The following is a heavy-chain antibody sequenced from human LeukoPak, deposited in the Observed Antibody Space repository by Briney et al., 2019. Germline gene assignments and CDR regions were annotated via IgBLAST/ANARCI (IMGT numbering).Heavy chain of an antibody. CDR1: GFTFDDYA. CDR2: ISWNSGSI. Sequence: GGSLRLSCAASGFTFDDYAMHWVRQAPGKGLEWVSGISWNSGSIGYADSVKGRFTISRDNAKNSLYLQMNSLRAEDMALYYCAKGYDFWSGYFDYWGQGTLVTVSS. V-gene: IGHV3-9*03. J-gene: IGHJ4*02. D-gene: IGHD3-3*01. CDR3: AKGYDFWSGYFDY.